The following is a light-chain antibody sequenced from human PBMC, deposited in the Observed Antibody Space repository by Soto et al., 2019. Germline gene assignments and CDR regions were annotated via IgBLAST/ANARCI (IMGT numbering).Light chain of an antibody. Sequence: DIQMTQSPPTLPATVGDRVTITCRASQSISSKLAWYQQKPGKAPKVLINKASSLQSGVPSRFSGSGSGTEFTLTISSLQPDDFATHYCQQYSSYPFTFGGGTKVEIK. CDR3: QQYSSYPFT. CDR2: KAS. J-gene: IGKJ4*01. V-gene: IGKV1-5*03. CDR1: QSISSK.